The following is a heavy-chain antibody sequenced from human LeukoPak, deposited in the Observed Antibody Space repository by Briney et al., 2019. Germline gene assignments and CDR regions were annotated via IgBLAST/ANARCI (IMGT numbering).Heavy chain of an antibody. V-gene: IGHV1-18*01. CDR3: ARGSPPRRNYDSRGYYSYYFDY. Sequence: ASVKVSCKASGYTFTSYGISWVRQAPGQGLEWMGWISAYNGNTNYAQKLQGRVTMTTDTSTSTAYMELRSLRSDDTAVYYCARGSPPRRNYDSRGYYSYYFDYWGQGTLVTVSS. CDR2: ISAYNGNT. CDR1: GYTFTSYG. J-gene: IGHJ4*02. D-gene: IGHD3-22*01.